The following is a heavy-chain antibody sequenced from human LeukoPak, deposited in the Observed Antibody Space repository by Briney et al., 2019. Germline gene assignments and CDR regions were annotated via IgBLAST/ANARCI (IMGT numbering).Heavy chain of an antibody. CDR1: GFALSSYA. V-gene: IGHV3-23*01. CDR3: AKQGFGC. Sequence: GGSLRLSCTASGFALSSYAMSWVRQAPGEGLEWVSTISGSADNTNYAEAVKGRFTISRDNSKNTMYLQMNSLRAEDTAVYYCAKQGFGCWGQGTLVTVSS. J-gene: IGHJ4*02. CDR2: ISGSADNT.